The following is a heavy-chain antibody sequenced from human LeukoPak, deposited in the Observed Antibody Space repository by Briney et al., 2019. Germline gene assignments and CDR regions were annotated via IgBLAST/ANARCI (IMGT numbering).Heavy chain of an antibody. CDR2: IYTSGST. Sequence: SQTLSLTCTVSGGSISSDSDYWSWIRQPAGKGLEWIGRIYTSGSTNYNPSLKNRVTISVDTSKNQFSLNLNPVTAADTAIYYCARGVATINFDDWGQGTLVTVSS. V-gene: IGHV4-61*02. CDR3: ARGVATINFDD. J-gene: IGHJ4*02. D-gene: IGHD5-12*01. CDR1: GGSISSDSDY.